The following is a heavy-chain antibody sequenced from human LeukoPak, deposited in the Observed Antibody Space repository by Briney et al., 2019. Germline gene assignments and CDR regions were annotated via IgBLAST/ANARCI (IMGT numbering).Heavy chain of an antibody. CDR3: ARSYDSSGYYGLSDY. D-gene: IGHD3-22*01. V-gene: IGHV1-18*01. CDR2: ISVYNGNT. Sequence: ASVKVSCKASGYTFTSFGISWVRQAPGQGLEWMGWISVYNGNTNYPQKLQGRVTMTTDTSTSTAYLELRSLRSDDTAVYHCARSYDSSGYYGLSDYWGQGTLVTVSS. CDR1: GYTFTSFG. J-gene: IGHJ4*02.